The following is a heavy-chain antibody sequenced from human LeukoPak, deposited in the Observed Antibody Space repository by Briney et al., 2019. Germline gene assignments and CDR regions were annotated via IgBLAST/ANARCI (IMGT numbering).Heavy chain of an antibody. CDR3: AKDFMHYYDSSGDYAFDI. D-gene: IGHD3-22*01. CDR1: GFTFDDYA. Sequence: GGSLRLSCAASGFTFDDYAMHWVRQAPGKGLERVSGISWNSGSIGYADSAKGRFTISRDNAKNSLYLQMNSLRAEDTALYYCAKDFMHYYDSSGDYAFDIWGQGTMVTVSS. V-gene: IGHV3-9*01. J-gene: IGHJ3*02. CDR2: ISWNSGSI.